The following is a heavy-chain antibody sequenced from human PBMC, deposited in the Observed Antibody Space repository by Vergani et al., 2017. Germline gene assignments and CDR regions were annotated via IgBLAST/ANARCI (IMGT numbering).Heavy chain of an antibody. CDR1: GGSISSGDHC. Sequence: QVQLQESGPGVVKPSQTLSLTCAVSGGSISSGDHCWTWIRQRPGKGLEWIGYIFYSGTTYDNPSLRSRLTISVDTSQNQFSLKLRSVTAADTAVDYCALVDTQGAATAHFTYFGVWGKGTTVVVSS. CDR2: IFYSGTT. V-gene: IGHV4-31*11. CDR3: ALVDTQGAATAHFTYFGV. J-gene: IGHJ6*04. D-gene: IGHD6-25*01.